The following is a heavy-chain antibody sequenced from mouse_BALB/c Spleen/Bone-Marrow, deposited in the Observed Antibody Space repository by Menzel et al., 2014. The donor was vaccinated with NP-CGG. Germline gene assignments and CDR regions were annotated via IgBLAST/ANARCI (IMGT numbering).Heavy chain of an antibody. D-gene: IGHD2-4*01. J-gene: IGHJ2*01. Sequence: QVQLKDSGAELGRPGASVKISCKASGYAFSSFWMNWMKQRPGQGPEWIGQIYPGDGDTNYNGKFKGKATLTADMSSSTAYIQLSSLTSEDSAVYFCARDDFGPDYWGQGTTLTVSS. CDR1: GYAFSSFW. CDR3: ARDDFGPDY. CDR2: IYPGDGDT. V-gene: IGHV1-80*01.